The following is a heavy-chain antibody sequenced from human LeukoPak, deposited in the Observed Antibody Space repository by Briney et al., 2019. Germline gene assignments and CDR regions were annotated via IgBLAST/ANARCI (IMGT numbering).Heavy chain of an antibody. CDR3: TKDKEDLGTGWYGGFDY. D-gene: IGHD6-19*01. Sequence: GGSLTLSCAASGCIFSNAWMIWVRQAPGKGLEWVGRIKSKTHGGTTDYAAPVEGRFTISRDDSKNTLYLQMNSLKTEDTAMYYCTKDKEDLGTGWYGGFDYWGQGTLVTVSS. CDR1: GCIFSNAW. CDR2: IKSKTHGGTT. V-gene: IGHV3-15*01. J-gene: IGHJ4*02.